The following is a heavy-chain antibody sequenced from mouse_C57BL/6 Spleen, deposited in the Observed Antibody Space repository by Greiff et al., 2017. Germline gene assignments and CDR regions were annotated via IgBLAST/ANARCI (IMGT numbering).Heavy chain of an antibody. CDR1: GYAFSSSW. CDR3: TRYWKGDGSSYGGFAY. V-gene: IGHV1-82*01. Sequence: QVQLQQSGPELVKPGASVKISCKASGYAFSSSWMNWVKQRPGKGLEWIGRIYPGDGDTNYNGKFKGKATLTADKSSSTAYMQLSSLTSEDSAVYFWTRYWKGDGSSYGGFAYWGQGTLVTVSA. CDR2: IYPGDGDT. D-gene: IGHD1-1*01. J-gene: IGHJ3*01.